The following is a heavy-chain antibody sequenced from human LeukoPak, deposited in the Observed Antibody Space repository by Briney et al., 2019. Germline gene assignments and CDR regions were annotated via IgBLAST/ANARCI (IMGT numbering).Heavy chain of an antibody. CDR2: ITTSGTYI. J-gene: IGHJ4*02. CDR3: TRDKDVYFDY. CDR1: GFTFTRFN. Sequence: GGSLRLSCAASGFTFTRFNMNWVRQAPGKGLELVSSITTSGTYIYYADSVKGRFTISRDNAKNSLYLQMNSLRVEDTAVYYCTRDKDVYFDYWGQGTLVTVSS. V-gene: IGHV3-21*06.